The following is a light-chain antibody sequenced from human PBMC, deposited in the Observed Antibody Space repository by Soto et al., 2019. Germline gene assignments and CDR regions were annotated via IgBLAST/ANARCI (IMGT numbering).Light chain of an antibody. CDR2: GVS. CDR3: QQYGSSRT. Sequence: EIVLTQSPGTLSLSPGERATLSCRASQSVSSSYLAWYQQKPGQAPRLLIYGVSSRATGIPDRFSGSGSGTDFTLTITRLEPEDVAVYYCQQYGSSRTFGQGTKV. CDR1: QSVSSSY. V-gene: IGKV3-20*01. J-gene: IGKJ1*01.